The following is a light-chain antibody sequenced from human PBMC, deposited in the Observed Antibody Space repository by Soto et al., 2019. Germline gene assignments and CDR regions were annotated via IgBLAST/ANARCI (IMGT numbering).Light chain of an antibody. Sequence: EIVLTQSPGTLSLSPGERATLSCRASSSVSTYLAWYQQKPGQAPRLLIYGASSRATGIPDRFSGSGSGTDFTLTISRLEPEDFAVYYCQQYGGSPRVTFGGGTKVEIK. CDR1: SSVSTY. CDR3: QQYGGSPRVT. V-gene: IGKV3-20*01. CDR2: GAS. J-gene: IGKJ4*01.